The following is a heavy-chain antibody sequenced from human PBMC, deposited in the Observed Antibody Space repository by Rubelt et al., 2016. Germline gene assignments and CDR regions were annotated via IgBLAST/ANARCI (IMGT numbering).Heavy chain of an antibody. CDR2: VNPSPGNT. Sequence: QVQLVQSGSELKNPGASVKVSCKASGYTFTTYAMNWVRQAPGQGLEWMGWVNPSPGNTGYPQKYPGRLTMTRDTSISPAYMELSSLTSDDTAVYYCARGYTTIWCWGQGTPVTVSS. V-gene: IGHV1-8*01. CDR1: GYTFTTYA. D-gene: IGHD6-13*01. J-gene: IGHJ4*02. CDR3: ARGYTTIWC.